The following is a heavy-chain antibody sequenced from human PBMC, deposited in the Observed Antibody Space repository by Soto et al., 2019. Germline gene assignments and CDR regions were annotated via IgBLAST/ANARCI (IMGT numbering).Heavy chain of an antibody. D-gene: IGHD2-2*01. CDR3: ARPTVPAAIRGWFDP. CDR2: IYYSGST. J-gene: IGHJ5*02. CDR1: GGSISSSSYY. V-gene: IGHV4-39*01. Sequence: SETLSLTCTVSGGSISSSSYYWGWIRQPPGKGLEWIGSIYYSGSTYYNPSLKSRVTISVDTSKNQFSLKLSSVTAADTAVYYCARPTVPAAIRGWFDPWGQGTLVTVSS.